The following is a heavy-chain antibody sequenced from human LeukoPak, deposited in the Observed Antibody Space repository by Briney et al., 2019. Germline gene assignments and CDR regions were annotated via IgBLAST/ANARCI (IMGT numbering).Heavy chain of an antibody. V-gene: IGHV3-7*01. CDR3: ARDSDSIVATAYFDY. J-gene: IGHJ4*02. CDR2: IKQDGSEK. Sequence: GGSLRLSCAASGFTFSSYWMSWVRQAPGKGLEWVANIKQDGSEKYYVDSVKGRFTISRDNAKNSLYLQMNSLRAEDTAVYYCARDSDSIVATAYFDYWGQGTLVTVSS. CDR1: GFTFSSYW. D-gene: IGHD5-12*01.